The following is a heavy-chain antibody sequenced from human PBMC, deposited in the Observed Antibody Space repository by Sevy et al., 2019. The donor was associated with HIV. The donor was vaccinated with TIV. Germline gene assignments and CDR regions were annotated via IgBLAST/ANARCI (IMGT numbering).Heavy chain of an antibody. CDR2: INPNSGGT. Sequence: ASVKVSCKASGYTFTGYYMHWVRQAPGQGLEWMGWINPNSGGTNYAQKFQGRVTMTRYTSISTAYMELSRLRSDDTAVYYCARGLGGSGSYYRDYWGQGTVVTVSS. CDR3: ARGLGGSGSYYRDY. V-gene: IGHV1-2*02. J-gene: IGHJ4*02. D-gene: IGHD3-10*01. CDR1: GYTFTGYY.